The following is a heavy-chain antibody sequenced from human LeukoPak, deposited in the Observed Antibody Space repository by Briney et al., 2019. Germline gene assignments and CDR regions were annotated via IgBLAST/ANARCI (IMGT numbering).Heavy chain of an antibody. CDR2: TYHSGSA. V-gene: IGHV4-4*02. CDR1: GGSISSSNW. Sequence: SETLSLTCAVSGGSISSSNWWSWVRQPPGKGLEWIGETYHSGSANHNPSLKSRVTISVDKSKNQFSLGLSSVTAADTAVYYCASAGHDGIGYKVCWGQGTLVTVSS. CDR3: ASAGHDGIGYKVC. J-gene: IGHJ4*02. D-gene: IGHD3-22*01.